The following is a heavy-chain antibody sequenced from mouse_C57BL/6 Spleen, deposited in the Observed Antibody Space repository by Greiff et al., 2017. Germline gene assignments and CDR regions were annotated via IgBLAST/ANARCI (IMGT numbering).Heavy chain of an antibody. J-gene: IGHJ4*01. CDR3: ARYPIYYDYVYAMDY. V-gene: IGHV7-3*01. CDR2: IRNKANGYTT. D-gene: IGHD2-4*01. Sequence: DVMLVESGGGLVQPGGSLSLSCAASGFTFTDYYMSWVRQPPGKALEWLGFIRNKANGYTTEYSASVKGRFTISRDNSQSILYLQMNALRAEDSATYYCARYPIYYDYVYAMDYWGQGTSVTVSS. CDR1: GFTFTDYY.